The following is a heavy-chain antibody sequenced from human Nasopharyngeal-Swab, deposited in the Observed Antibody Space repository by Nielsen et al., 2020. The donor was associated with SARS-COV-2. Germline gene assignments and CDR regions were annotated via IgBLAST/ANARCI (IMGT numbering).Heavy chain of an antibody. V-gene: IGHV3-53*04. J-gene: IGHJ4*02. D-gene: IGHD2-21*01. CDR3: ATFPPSYCGGPTHYCDY. CDR2: VYSGGRT. Sequence: RHAPGKGVEWVSIVYSGGRTSYADSVNGRFSVSRHNSENTVYLQMNSLRTDDTALYYCATFPPSYCGGPTHYCDYWGQGTQVTVSS.